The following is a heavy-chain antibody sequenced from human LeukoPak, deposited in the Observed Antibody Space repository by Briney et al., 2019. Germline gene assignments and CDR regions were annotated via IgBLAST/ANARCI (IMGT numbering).Heavy chain of an antibody. CDR2: IQPHGREK. V-gene: IGHV3-7*01. J-gene: IGHJ4*02. Sequence: PGGSLRLSCAASGFTFSDYWVSWVLQAPGKGLEWVANIQPHGREKYFVDSVKDRFAISRDNAKNSLYLQMNSLRAEDTAVYYCAKVLSSTSRLTPFDFWGQGTLVTVSS. CDR3: AKVLSSTSRLTPFDF. CDR1: GFTFSDYW. D-gene: IGHD6-13*01.